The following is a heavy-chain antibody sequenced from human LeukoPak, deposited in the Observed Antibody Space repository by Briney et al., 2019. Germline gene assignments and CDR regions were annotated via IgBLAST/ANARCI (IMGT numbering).Heavy chain of an antibody. V-gene: IGHV3-23*01. Sequence: PGGSLRLSCAASGFTFSSYSMNWVRQAPGKGLEWVSGITGGGDTTHHADSVKGRFTIFRDNSKNTLFLQMNSLRVEDTALYYCARAKGSSGYYQLPIDYWGQGILVTVSS. D-gene: IGHD3-22*01. CDR3: ARAKGSSGYYQLPIDY. CDR2: ITGGGDTT. CDR1: GFTFSSYS. J-gene: IGHJ4*02.